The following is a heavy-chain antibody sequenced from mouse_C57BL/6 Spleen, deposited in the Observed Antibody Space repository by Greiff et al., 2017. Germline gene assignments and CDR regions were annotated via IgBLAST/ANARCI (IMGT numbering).Heavy chain of an antibody. J-gene: IGHJ2*01. D-gene: IGHD4-1*01. CDR2: INPSSGYT. CDR3: ARSDWEQDFDY. V-gene: IGHV1-7*01. Sequence: VQLQQSGAELAKPGASVKLSCKASGYTFTSYWMHWVKQRPGQGLEWIGYINPSSGYTKYNPKFKGKATLTADTSSSTAYMQLSSLTYEDSAVYCCARSDWEQDFDYWGQGTTLTVSS. CDR1: GYTFTSYW.